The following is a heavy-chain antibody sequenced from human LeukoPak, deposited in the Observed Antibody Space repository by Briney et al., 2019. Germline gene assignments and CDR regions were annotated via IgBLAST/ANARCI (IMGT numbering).Heavy chain of an antibody. D-gene: IGHD1/OR15-1a*01. V-gene: IGHV3-74*01. CDR3: ARDQTQLGQTTVDH. CDR1: GFSFSSYW. Sequence: GGSLRLSCVASGFSFSSYWMHWVRQDPGKGLMWVARISSDGSDTKYGDSVKGRFTISRDNGKNTLYLQMNSLGAEDTAVYYCARDQTQLGQTTVDHWGQGIQVTVSS. J-gene: IGHJ4*02. CDR2: ISSDGSDT.